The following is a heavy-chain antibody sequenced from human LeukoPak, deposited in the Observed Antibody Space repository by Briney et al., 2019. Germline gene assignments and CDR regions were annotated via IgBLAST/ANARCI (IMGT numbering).Heavy chain of an antibody. Sequence: GGSLRLSCAASGFTFSSYAMSWVRQAPGKGLEWVSAISGSGGSTYYADSVKGRFTISRDNSKNTLYLQMNSLRAEDTAVYYCAKDGSGFRYYYMDVWGKGTTVTVSS. CDR2: ISGSGGST. V-gene: IGHV3-23*01. CDR3: AKDGSGFRYYYMDV. J-gene: IGHJ6*03. D-gene: IGHD3-3*01. CDR1: GFTFSSYA.